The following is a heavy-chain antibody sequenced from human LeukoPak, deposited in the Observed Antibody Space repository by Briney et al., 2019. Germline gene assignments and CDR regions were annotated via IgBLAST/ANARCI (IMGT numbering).Heavy chain of an antibody. D-gene: IGHD3-16*01. V-gene: IGHV3-23*01. CDR1: GFTFSSYA. CDR2: ISGSGGST. J-gene: IGHJ3*02. CDR3: AKDSMSSYDPVGGFDI. Sequence: GGSLRLSCAASGFTFSSYAMSWVRQAPGKGLEWVSAISGSGGSTYYADSVKGRFTIYRDNSKNTLYLQMNSLRAEDPAVYYCAKDSMSSYDPVGGFDIWGQGTMVTVSS.